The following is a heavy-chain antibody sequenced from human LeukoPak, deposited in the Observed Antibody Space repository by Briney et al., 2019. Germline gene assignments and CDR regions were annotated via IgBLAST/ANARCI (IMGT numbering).Heavy chain of an antibody. Sequence: PGGSLRLSCAASGFTVSSNYMNWVRQAPGKGLEWVSSISSSSSYIYYADSVKGRFTISRDNAKNSLYLQMNSLRAEDTAVYYCARVEGYVVAPRKNWFDPWGQGTLVTVSS. J-gene: IGHJ5*02. CDR1: GFTVSSNY. CDR2: ISSSSSYI. CDR3: ARVEGYVVAPRKNWFDP. V-gene: IGHV3-21*01. D-gene: IGHD2-15*01.